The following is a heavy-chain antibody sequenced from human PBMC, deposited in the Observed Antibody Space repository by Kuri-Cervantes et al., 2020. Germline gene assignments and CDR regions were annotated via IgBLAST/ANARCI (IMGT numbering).Heavy chain of an antibody. D-gene: IGHD6-19*01. J-gene: IGHJ6*02. CDR2: ISYDGSNK. CDR3: ARRSGYYYGMDV. CDR1: GFTFSSYG. V-gene: IGHV3-30*03. Sequence: GESLKISCAASGFTFSSYGMYWVRQAPGKGLEWVAVISYDGSNKYYADSVKGRFTISRDNSRNTLYLQMNNLRAEDTAVYYCARRSGYYYGMDVWGQGTTVTVSS.